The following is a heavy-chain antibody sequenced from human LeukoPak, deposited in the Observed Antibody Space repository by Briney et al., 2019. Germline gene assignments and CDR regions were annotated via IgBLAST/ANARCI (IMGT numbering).Heavy chain of an antibody. D-gene: IGHD6-19*01. CDR1: GYTFTSYG. CDR3: ARTPSHSSGRGYLVY. V-gene: IGHV1-18*01. Sequence: ASVKVSCKASGYTFTSYGISWVRQAPGQGVEWMGWISAYNGNTKYAQKLQGRGTMTTETSRRRAYMEMRRLRSDDTAVYYCARTPSHSSGRGYLVYWGQGTLVTVSS. CDR2: ISAYNGNT. J-gene: IGHJ4*02.